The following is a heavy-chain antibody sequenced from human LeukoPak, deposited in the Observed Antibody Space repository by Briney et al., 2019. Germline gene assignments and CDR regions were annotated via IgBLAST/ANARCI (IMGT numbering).Heavy chain of an antibody. CDR1: GVSTSSGY. J-gene: IGHJ5*02. CDR2: TSTSVPT. V-gene: IGHV4-4*07. CDR3: ARGYGSGSYST. Sequence: SETLSLTCIVSGVSTSSGYWSWIRQPAGPGLEWMGHTSTSVPTYYNPSLKRRVTMSLDTSENHFSLKLNSVTAADTAVYYCARGYGSGSYSTWGQGTLVTVSS. D-gene: IGHD3-10*01.